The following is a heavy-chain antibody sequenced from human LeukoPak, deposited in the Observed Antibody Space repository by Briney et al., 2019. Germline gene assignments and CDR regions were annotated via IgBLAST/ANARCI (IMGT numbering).Heavy chain of an antibody. CDR2: ISYDGSSI. Sequence: GGSLRLSCAASGFTFSSYGMHWVRQAPGKGLEWVAVISYDGSSIYYADSVKGRFTISRDNSKNTLYLQMNSLRAEDTAVYYCAKRDGSGSYYTAFDIWGQGTMVTVSS. V-gene: IGHV3-30*18. J-gene: IGHJ3*02. D-gene: IGHD3-10*01. CDR1: GFTFSSYG. CDR3: AKRDGSGSYYTAFDI.